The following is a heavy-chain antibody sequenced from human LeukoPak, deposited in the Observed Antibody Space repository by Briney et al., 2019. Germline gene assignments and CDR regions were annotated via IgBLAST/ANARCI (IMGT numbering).Heavy chain of an antibody. D-gene: IGHD2-2*01. CDR2: ISGSGGST. CDR3: AKDPLIVVVPAAMGYFDY. J-gene: IGHJ4*02. CDR1: GFTFSSYA. Sequence: GGSLGLSCAASGFTFSSYAMSWVRQAPGKGLEWVSAISGSGGSTYYADSVKGRFTISRDNSKNTLYLQMNSLRAEDTAVYYCAKDPLIVVVPAAMGYFDYWGQGTLVTVSS. V-gene: IGHV3-23*01.